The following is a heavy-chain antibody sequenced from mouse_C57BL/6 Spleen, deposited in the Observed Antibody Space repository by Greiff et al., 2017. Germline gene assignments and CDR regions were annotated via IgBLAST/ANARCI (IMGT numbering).Heavy chain of an antibody. Sequence: QVQLQQPGAELVKPGASVKLSCKASGYTFTSYWMHWVKQRPGQGLEWIGMIHPNSGSTNYNEKFKSKATLTVDKSSSTAYMQLSSLTSEVSAVYYCARDPRRVTTGYYYAMDYWGQGTSVTVSS. CDR1: GYTFTSYW. D-gene: IGHD2-2*01. CDR2: IHPNSGST. V-gene: IGHV1-64*01. J-gene: IGHJ4*01. CDR3: ARDPRRVTTGYYYAMDY.